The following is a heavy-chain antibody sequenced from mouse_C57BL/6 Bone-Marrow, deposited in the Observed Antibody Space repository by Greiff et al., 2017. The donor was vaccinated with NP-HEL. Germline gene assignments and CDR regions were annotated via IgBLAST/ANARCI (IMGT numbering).Heavy chain of an antibody. CDR3: ARWLRLDYFDY. CDR1: GFTFSSYG. CDR2: ISSGGSYT. Sequence: EVMLVESGGDLVKPGGSLKLSCAASGFTFSSYGMSWVRQTPDKRLEWVATISSGGSYTYYPDSVKGRFTISRDNAKNTLYLQMSSLKSEDTAMYYCARWLRLDYFDYWGQGTTLTVSS. V-gene: IGHV5-6*01. D-gene: IGHD3-2*02. J-gene: IGHJ2*01.